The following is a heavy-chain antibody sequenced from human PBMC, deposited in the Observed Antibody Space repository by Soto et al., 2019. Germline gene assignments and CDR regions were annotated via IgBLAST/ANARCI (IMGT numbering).Heavy chain of an antibody. CDR2: ISNSDYTT. Sequence: QVHLVASGGGLVKPGGSLRLSCVASGITLSENYMTWIRQAPGKGLEWLSYISNSDYTTYYADSVKGRFTISRDNAKNSLYLQLNGLRVEDTAVYYCASGKWSLDYWGQGILVTVSS. CDR3: ASGKWSLDY. V-gene: IGHV3-11*01. CDR1: GITLSENY. J-gene: IGHJ4*02. D-gene: IGHD2-8*01.